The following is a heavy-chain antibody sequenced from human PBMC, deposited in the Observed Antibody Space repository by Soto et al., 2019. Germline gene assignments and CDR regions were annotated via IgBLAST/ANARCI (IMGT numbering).Heavy chain of an antibody. CDR3: ARDSFPTTTKGHGVYLYYGVDV. J-gene: IGHJ6*02. Sequence: GGSLRLSCAASGFTLSSYAMHWVRQAPGKGLEWVAVISYDVSNKYYADSVKGRFTISRDNSKNTLDLQMNSLRAEDTAVFYCARDSFPTTTKGHGVYLYYGVDVWGQGTRVTVSS. V-gene: IGHV3-30-3*01. CDR1: GFTLSSYA. D-gene: IGHD4-4*01. CDR2: ISYDVSNK.